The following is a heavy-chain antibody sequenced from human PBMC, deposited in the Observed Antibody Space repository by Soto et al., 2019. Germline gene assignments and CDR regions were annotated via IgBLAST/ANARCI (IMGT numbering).Heavy chain of an antibody. D-gene: IGHD2-2*02. Sequence: QVQLVQSGAEVKKPGASVKVSCKASGYTFTSYGISWVRQAPGQGLEWMGWISAYNGNTNYAQKLQGRVTMTTDTSTSTAYMELRSLRSYDTAVYYCAREEYDYCSSTSCYSGYYGMDVWGQGTTVTVSS. V-gene: IGHV1-18*04. CDR2: ISAYNGNT. J-gene: IGHJ6*02. CDR1: GYTFTSYG. CDR3: AREEYDYCSSTSCYSGYYGMDV.